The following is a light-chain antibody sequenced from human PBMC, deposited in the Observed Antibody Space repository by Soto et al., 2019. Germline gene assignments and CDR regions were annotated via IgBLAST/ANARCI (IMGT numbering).Light chain of an antibody. J-gene: IGKJ1*01. CDR3: MQALQTPPWT. CDR1: QSLLHSNGYNY. V-gene: IGKV2-28*01. Sequence: ILMTQSPLSLPVTPGQPASISCRSSQSLLHSNGYNYLDWYLQKPGQSPQLLIYLGSNRASGVPDRFSGSGSGTDFTLKISRVEAEDVGVYYCMQALQTPPWTFGQGTKVDIK. CDR2: LGS.